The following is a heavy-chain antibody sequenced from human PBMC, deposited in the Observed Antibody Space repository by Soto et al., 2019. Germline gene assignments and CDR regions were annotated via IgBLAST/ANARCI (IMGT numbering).Heavy chain of an antibody. J-gene: IGHJ4*02. CDR3: ARVSGEQRLAQFDS. V-gene: IGHV3-33*01. Sequence: QVQLVESGGGVVQPGRSLRLSCAASGFTFSSYGMHWVRQAPGKGLEWVAVIWYDGSNKYYADSVKGRFTISRDNSKNTLYLQMNSPRAEDTAVYYCARVSGEQRLAQFDSWGQGPLVTVSS. CDR1: GFTFSSYG. CDR2: IWYDGSNK. D-gene: IGHD6-25*01.